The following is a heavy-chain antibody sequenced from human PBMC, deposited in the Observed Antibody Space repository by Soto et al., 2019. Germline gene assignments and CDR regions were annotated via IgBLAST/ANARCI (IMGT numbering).Heavy chain of an antibody. J-gene: IGHJ5*02. CDR2: INAGNGNT. D-gene: IGHD3-9*01. CDR3: ARGESLRYFDWLLSEDNWFDP. Sequence: ASVKVSCKASGYTFTSYAMHWVRQAPGQRLEWMGWINAGNGNTKYSQKLQGRVTITRDTSASTAYMELSSLRSEDAAVYYCARGESLRYFDWLLSEDNWFDPWGQGTLVTVSS. V-gene: IGHV1-3*01. CDR1: GYTFTSYA.